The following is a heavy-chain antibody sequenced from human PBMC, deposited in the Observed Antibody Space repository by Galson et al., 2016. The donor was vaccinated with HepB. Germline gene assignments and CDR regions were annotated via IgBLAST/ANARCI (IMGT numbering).Heavy chain of an antibody. CDR2: ISSSGTYT. D-gene: IGHD1-26*01. V-gene: IGHV3-21*01. CDR1: GFTFSSYS. J-gene: IGHJ3*02. Sequence: SLRLSCAASGFTFSSYSVNWVRQAPGKGLEWVSSISSSGTYTYYADSVKGRFTISRDNAKRSLYLQMNSLRAEDTAVYYCARGKEWEDAFDSWGQGTMVTVSS. CDR3: ARGKEWEDAFDS.